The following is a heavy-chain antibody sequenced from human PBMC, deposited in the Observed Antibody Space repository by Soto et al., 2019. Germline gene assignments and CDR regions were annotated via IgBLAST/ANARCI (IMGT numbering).Heavy chain of an antibody. CDR2: VTSSSSSM. Sequence: LRLSFAASVFTFNRYSMNWVRQAPGKGLEWVSSVTSSSSSMLYADSVKGRFTISRDDAKDSLFLQMNSLRADDTAVYYCAREADFASSGYVLDYWGQGTLVTVSS. D-gene: IGHD3-22*01. CDR3: AREADFASSGYVLDY. V-gene: IGHV3-21*01. J-gene: IGHJ4*02. CDR1: VFTFNRYS.